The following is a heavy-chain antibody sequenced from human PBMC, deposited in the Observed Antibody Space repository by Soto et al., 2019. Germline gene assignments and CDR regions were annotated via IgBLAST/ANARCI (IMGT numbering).Heavy chain of an antibody. V-gene: IGHV3-23*01. Sequence: GGSLRLSCAASGFTFSSYAMSWVRQAPGKGLEWVSAISGSGGSTYYADSVKGRFTISRDNSKNTLYLQMNSLRVEDTAVYYCAKGDIVVVPAAMGNYYYGMDVWGQGTTVTVSS. CDR3: AKGDIVVVPAAMGNYYYGMDV. D-gene: IGHD2-2*01. CDR2: ISGSGGST. J-gene: IGHJ6*02. CDR1: GFTFSSYA.